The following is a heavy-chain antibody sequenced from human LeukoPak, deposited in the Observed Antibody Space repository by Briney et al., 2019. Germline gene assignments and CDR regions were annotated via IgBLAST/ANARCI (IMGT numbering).Heavy chain of an antibody. CDR1: GGSISSGSYY. D-gene: IGHD3-10*01. CDR3: ARVSGVDGFPSAGIPTERALYYFDY. CDR2: IYTSGST. J-gene: IGHJ4*02. V-gene: IGHV4-61*02. Sequence: SETLSLTCTVSGGSISSGSYYWSWIRQPAGKGLEWIGRIYTSGSTNYNPSLKSRVTISVDTSKNQFSLKLSSVTAADTAVYYCARVSGVDGFPSAGIPTERALYYFDYWGKGTLVTVSS.